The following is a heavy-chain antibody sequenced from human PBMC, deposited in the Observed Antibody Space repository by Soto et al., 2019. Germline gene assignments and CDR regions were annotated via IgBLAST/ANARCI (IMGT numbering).Heavy chain of an antibody. J-gene: IGHJ4*02. V-gene: IGHV5-10-1*01. CDR2: IDPSDSYT. Sequence: PGESLKISCKGSGYSFTSYWISWVRQMPGKGLEWMGRIDPSDSYTNYSPSFQGHVTISADKSISTAYLQWSSLKASDTATYYCARGAVLRYFDWFSSWGQGTLVTVSS. D-gene: IGHD3-9*01. CDR3: ARGAVLRYFDWFSS. CDR1: GYSFTSYW.